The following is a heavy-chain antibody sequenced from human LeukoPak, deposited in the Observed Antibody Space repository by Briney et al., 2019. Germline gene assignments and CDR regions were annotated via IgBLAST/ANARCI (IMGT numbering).Heavy chain of an antibody. D-gene: IGHD1-26*01. V-gene: IGHV1-69*04. CDR1: GGTFSSYA. CDR3: ARDLIVGATADY. Sequence: GASVKVSCKASGGTFSSYAISWVRQAPGQGLEWMGRIIPILGIANYAQKFQGRVTITADKSTSTAYMELSSLRSEDTAVYYCARDLIVGATADYWDQGTLVTVSS. CDR2: IIPILGIA. J-gene: IGHJ4*02.